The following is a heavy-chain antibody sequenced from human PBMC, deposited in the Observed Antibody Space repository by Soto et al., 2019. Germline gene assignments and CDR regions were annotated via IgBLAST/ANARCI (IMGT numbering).Heavy chain of an antibody. V-gene: IGHV3-21*01. CDR2: ISSSSSYI. Sequence: GSLRLSCAASGFTFDDYAMHWVRQAPGKGLEWVSSISSSSSYIYYTDSVKGRFTISRDNAKNSLYLQMNSLRAEDTAVYYCAREEGRGYYYYGMDVWGQGTTVTVSS. D-gene: IGHD3-10*01. CDR1: GFTFDDYA. CDR3: AREEGRGYYYYGMDV. J-gene: IGHJ6*02.